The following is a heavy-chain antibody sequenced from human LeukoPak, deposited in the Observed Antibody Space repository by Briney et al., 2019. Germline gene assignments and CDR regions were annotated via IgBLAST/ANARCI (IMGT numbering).Heavy chain of an antibody. J-gene: IGHJ6*03. CDR3: ARTIVGAARYYYYYYYMDV. D-gene: IGHD1-26*01. CDR2: IYYSGST. CDR1: GGSISSYC. V-gene: IGHV4-59*01. Sequence: SETLSLTCTVSGGSISSYCWSWIRQPPGKGLEWIGYIYYSGSTNYNPSLKSRVTISVDTSKNQFSLKLSSVTAADTAVYYCARTIVGAARYYYYYYYMDVWGKGTTVTVSS.